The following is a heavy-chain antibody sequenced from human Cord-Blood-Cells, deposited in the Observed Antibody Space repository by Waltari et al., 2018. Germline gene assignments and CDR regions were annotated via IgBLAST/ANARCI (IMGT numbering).Heavy chain of an antibody. CDR3: ARQASDGDFDY. CDR2: IYYSGST. D-gene: IGHD3-10*01. J-gene: IGHJ4*02. V-gene: IGHV4-39*01. Sequence: QLQLQESGPGLVKPSETLSLTCTVSGGSISSSSYYWGWIHQPPGKGLEWIGSIYYSGSTYYNPSLKSRVTISVDTSKNQFSLKLSSVTAADTAVYYCARQASDGDFDYWGQGTLVTVSS. CDR1: GGSISSSSYY.